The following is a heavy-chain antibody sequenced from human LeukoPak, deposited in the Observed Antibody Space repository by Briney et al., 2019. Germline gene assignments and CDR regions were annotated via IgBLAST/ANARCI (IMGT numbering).Heavy chain of an antibody. J-gene: IGHJ4*02. Sequence: PGGSLRLSCEASGFSVSSNYMNWVRQDPGKGLDWLSVIYSGGRTYYTDSVKGRFTISRDNSKNTLYLQMNSLRAEDTAVYYCARGDRAAAAFDSWGQGTLVTVSS. V-gene: IGHV3-53*01. CDR1: GFSVSSNY. CDR3: ARGDRAAAAFDS. D-gene: IGHD6-13*01. CDR2: IYSGGRT.